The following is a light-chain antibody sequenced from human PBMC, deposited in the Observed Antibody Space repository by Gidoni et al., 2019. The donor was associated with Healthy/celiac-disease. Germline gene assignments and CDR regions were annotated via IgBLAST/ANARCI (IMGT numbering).Light chain of an antibody. CDR1: QSVSSN. Sequence: EIVMTQSPATLSVSPGERATLSCRASQSVSSNLAWYQQNPGQAPRLLIYGASTRATGIPARFSGSGSGTEFTLTISSLQSEDFAVYYCQQYNNWRFTFGPGTKVDIK. CDR3: QQYNNWRFT. V-gene: IGKV3-15*01. CDR2: GAS. J-gene: IGKJ3*01.